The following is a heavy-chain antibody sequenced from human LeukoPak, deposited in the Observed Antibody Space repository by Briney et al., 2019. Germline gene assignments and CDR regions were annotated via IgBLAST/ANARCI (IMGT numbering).Heavy chain of an antibody. CDR1: GGSISTYY. Sequence: SETVSLTCSVSGGSISTYYWSWIRQSAGKGLEGIGSIYYSGSTYYNPSLKSRVTISVDTSKNQFSLKLSSVTAADTAVYYCAREGLYDYVWGSYRYYFDYWGQGTLVTVSS. J-gene: IGHJ4*02. CDR2: IYYSGST. CDR3: AREGLYDYVWGSYRYYFDY. D-gene: IGHD3-16*02. V-gene: IGHV4-39*07.